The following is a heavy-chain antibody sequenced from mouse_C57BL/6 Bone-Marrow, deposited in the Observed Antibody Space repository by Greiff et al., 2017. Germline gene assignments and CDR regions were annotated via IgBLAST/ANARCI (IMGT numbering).Heavy chain of an antibody. CDR3: AREGYYYGSSPYWYFDV. J-gene: IGHJ1*03. CDR1: GYTFTDYY. CDR2: IYPGSGNT. Sequence: VQLQQSGAELVRPGASVKLSCKASGYTFTDYYINWVKQRPGQGLEWIARIYPGSGNTYYNEKFKGKATLTAEKSSSTAYMQLSSLTSEDSAVYFCAREGYYYGSSPYWYFDVWGTGTTVTGSS. V-gene: IGHV1-76*01. D-gene: IGHD1-1*01.